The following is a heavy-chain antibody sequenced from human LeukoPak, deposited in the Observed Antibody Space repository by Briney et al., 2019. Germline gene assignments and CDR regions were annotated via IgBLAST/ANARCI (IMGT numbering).Heavy chain of an antibody. CDR2: ISGSGGST. D-gene: IGHD1-26*01. CDR3: AKGRILVGADFDY. J-gene: IGHJ4*02. Sequence: GGSLRLSCAASGFTFSSYSMNWVRQAPGKGLEWVSAISGSGGSTYYADSVKGRFTISRDNSKNTLYLQMNSLRAEDTAVYYCAKGRILVGADFDYWGQGTLVTVSS. V-gene: IGHV3-23*01. CDR1: GFTFSSYS.